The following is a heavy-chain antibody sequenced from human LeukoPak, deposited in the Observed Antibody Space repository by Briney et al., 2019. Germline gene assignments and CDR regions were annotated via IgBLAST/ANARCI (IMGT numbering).Heavy chain of an antibody. Sequence: GGSLRLSCAASGFTFSSYGMSWVRQAPGKGLEWVSAISGRGGSTYYADSVKGRFTTSRDNSKNTLYLQMNSLRAEDTAVYYCAKVFDTMIVTDAEYFQHWGQGTLVTVSS. J-gene: IGHJ1*01. D-gene: IGHD3-22*01. V-gene: IGHV3-23*01. CDR2: ISGRGGST. CDR3: AKVFDTMIVTDAEYFQH. CDR1: GFTFSSYG.